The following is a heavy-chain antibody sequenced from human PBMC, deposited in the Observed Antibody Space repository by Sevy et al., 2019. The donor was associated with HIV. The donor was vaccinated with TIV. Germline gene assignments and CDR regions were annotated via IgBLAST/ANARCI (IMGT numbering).Heavy chain of an antibody. V-gene: IGHV4-39*01. CDR2: IYYSGST. CDR1: GGSISSSSYY. Sequence: SETLSLTCTVSGGSISSSSYYWGWIRQPPGKGLEWIGSIYYSGSTYYNPSLTSRVTISVDTSKNQSSFKLSSVTAADTAVYYCARLQLWPPYFDYWGQGTLVTVSS. D-gene: IGHD5-18*01. J-gene: IGHJ4*02. CDR3: ARLQLWPPYFDY.